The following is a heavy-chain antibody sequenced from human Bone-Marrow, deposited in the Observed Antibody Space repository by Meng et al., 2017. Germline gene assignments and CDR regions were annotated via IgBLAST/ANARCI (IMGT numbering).Heavy chain of an antibody. D-gene: IGHD6-13*01. CDR2: ISAYNGNT. J-gene: IGHJ1*01. CDR3: ASSAAGTVQYFQH. Sequence: QGQVVRSGGEVKKPGAAVKVSWKASGYTFTGFGISWVRQAPGQGLEWMGWISAYNGNTNYAQKLQGRVTMTTDTSTSTAYMELRSLRSDDTGVYYCASSAAGTVQYFQHWGQGTLVTVSS. V-gene: IGHV1-18*01. CDR1: GYTFTGFG.